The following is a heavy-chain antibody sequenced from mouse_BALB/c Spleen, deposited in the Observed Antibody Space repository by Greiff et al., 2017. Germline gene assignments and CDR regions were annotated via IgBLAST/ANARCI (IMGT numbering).Heavy chain of an antibody. CDR2: IYPGDGDT. J-gene: IGHJ3*01. Sequence: QVQLQQSGAELVRPGSSVKISCKASGYAFSSYWMNWVKQRPGQGLEWIGQIYPGDGDTNYNGKVKGKATLTADKSSSTAYMQLSSLTSEDSAVYFWARKSHGNWFAYGGQGTLVTVSA. D-gene: IGHD2-1*01. CDR1: GYAFSSYW. V-gene: IGHV1-80*01. CDR3: ARKSHGNWFAY.